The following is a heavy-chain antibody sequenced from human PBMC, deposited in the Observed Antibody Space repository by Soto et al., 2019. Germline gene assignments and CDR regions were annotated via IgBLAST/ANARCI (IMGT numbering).Heavy chain of an antibody. J-gene: IGHJ5*02. Sequence: PSQTLSLTCAISGDSVSSNTASWNWIRQSPSRGLEWLGRTYFRSKWYNDYAVSVKSRIIINPDTSNNQFSLQLNSVTPEDKAVYFCAKGDNLGPKTGYAFDPWGQGIMVTVS. V-gene: IGHV6-1*01. CDR3: AKGDNLGPKTGYAFDP. CDR1: GDSVSSNTAS. CDR2: TYFRSKWYN. D-gene: IGHD5-12*01.